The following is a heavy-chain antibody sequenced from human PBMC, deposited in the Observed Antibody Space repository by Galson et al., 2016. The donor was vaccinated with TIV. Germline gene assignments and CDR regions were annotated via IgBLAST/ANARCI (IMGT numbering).Heavy chain of an antibody. CDR2: IYWDDDE. Sequence: RQPPGKALEWLAHIYWDDDERYSPSLKSRLTITKDTSKNQVVLRMTNMDPMDTATYYCVHLPNMFYYGMDVWGQGTTVTVSS. J-gene: IGHJ6*02. V-gene: IGHV2-5*02. D-gene: IGHD3-10*02. CDR3: VHLPNMFYYGMDV.